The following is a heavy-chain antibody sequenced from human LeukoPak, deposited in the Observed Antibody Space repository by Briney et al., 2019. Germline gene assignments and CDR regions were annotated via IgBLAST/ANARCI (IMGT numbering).Heavy chain of an antibody. V-gene: IGHV3-74*01. J-gene: IGHJ4*02. CDR2: IASDGSST. CDR3: ARGRPHGNDY. Sequence: GGSLRLSCAASGFTYSSYWMNWVRQALGKGLVWVSRIASDGSSTTYADSVKGRFSISRDNAKNTLYLQMNSLRVEDTAVYYCARGRPHGNDYWGQGTLVTVSS. D-gene: IGHD4-23*01. CDR1: GFTYSSYW.